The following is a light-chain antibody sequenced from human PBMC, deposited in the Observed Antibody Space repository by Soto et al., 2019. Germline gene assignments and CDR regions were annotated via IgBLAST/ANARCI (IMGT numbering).Light chain of an antibody. CDR2: EGS. CDR1: SGDVGSYNF. J-gene: IGLJ2*01. Sequence: QSALTQPASVSGSPGQSITISSPEPSGDVGSYNFVSWYQQLPGKAPKLLIYEGSKRPSGVSNRFSGSKSGNTASLTISGLQAEDEADYYCCSYAIGSTLVFGGGTKLTVL. CDR3: CSYAIGSTLV. V-gene: IGLV2-23*01.